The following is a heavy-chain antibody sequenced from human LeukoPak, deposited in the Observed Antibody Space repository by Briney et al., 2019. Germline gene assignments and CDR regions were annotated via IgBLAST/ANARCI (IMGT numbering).Heavy chain of an antibody. J-gene: IGHJ6*03. CDR2: ISSSGGHT. D-gene: IGHD5-12*01. CDR1: GLTLRLFS. Sequence: GGSLRLSCAASGLTLRLFSMNWVRQAPGKGLEWVSSISSSGGHTFYSDSVKGRFTISRDNAKNSLYLQMNSLRAEDTAVYYCARAGYGYYYYYYMDVWGKGTTVTVSS. V-gene: IGHV3-21*01. CDR3: ARAGYGYYYYYYMDV.